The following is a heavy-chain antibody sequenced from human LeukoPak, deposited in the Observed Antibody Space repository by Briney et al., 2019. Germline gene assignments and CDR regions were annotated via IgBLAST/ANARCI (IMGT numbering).Heavy chain of an antibody. D-gene: IGHD6-19*01. J-gene: IGHJ4*02. V-gene: IGHV3-23*01. CDR3: ARGFLGGTDQYFDS. CDR1: GFTFSTCA. Sequence: PGGSLRLSCAASGFTFSTCAMSWVRQAPGKGLEWVSAISTSGGGTYYGDSVKGRFTISRDNSKNTLYLQMNSLRAEDTAVYFCARGFLGGTDQYFDSWGQGTLVTVSS. CDR2: ISTSGGGT.